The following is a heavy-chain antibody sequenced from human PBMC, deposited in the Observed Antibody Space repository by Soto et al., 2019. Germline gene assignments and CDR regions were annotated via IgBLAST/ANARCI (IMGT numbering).Heavy chain of an antibody. D-gene: IGHD3-10*01. CDR2: INHSGST. CDR1: GGSFSGYY. V-gene: IGHV4-34*01. Sequence: QVQLQQWGAGLLKPSETLSLTCAVYGGSFSGYYWSWIRQPPGKGLEWIGEINHSGSTNYNPSLKSRVTIPVDTSKNQFSLHLRSVTAADTAVYYCARGRGRYYGSGSYPDYWGQGTLVTVSS. J-gene: IGHJ4*02. CDR3: ARGRGRYYGSGSYPDY.